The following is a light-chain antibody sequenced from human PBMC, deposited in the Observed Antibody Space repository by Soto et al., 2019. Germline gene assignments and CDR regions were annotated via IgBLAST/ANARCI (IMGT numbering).Light chain of an antibody. CDR2: DVT. V-gene: IGLV2-14*03. CDR3: SSYTTGRTDVV. J-gene: IGLJ2*01. CDR1: SRDVGAYDY. Sequence: QSALTQPASVSGSPGQSITISCTGTSRDVGAYDYVSWYQQHPGKAPKLMIYDVTGRPSGVSNRFSGSKSGNTASLTISGLQAEDEADYYCSSYTTGRTDVVFGGATNLTVL.